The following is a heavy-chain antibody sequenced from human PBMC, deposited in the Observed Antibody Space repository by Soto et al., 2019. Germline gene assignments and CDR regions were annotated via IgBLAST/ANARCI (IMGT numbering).Heavy chain of an antibody. CDR2: IKQDGSEK. CDR3: ARDPSPPGSSSWYLWDYYYYMDV. V-gene: IGHV3-7*01. J-gene: IGHJ6*03. D-gene: IGHD6-13*01. CDR1: GFTFSSYW. Sequence: GGSLRLSCAASGFTFSSYWMSWVRQAPGKGLEWVANIKQDGSEKYYVDSVKGRFTISRDNAKNSLYLQMNSLRAEDTAVYYCARDPSPPGSSSWYLWDYYYYMDVWGKGTTVTVSS.